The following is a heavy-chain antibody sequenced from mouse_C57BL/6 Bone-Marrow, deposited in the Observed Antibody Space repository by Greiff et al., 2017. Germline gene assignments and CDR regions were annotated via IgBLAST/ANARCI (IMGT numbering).Heavy chain of an antibody. J-gene: IGHJ4*01. CDR3: ASPLTTNYAMDY. CDR2: IWSGGST. Sequence: VHLVESGPGLVQPSQSLSITCTVSGFSLTSYGVHWVRQSPGKGLEWLGVIWSGGSTDYNAAFISRLSISKDNSKSQVFFKMNSLQADDTAIYYCASPLTTNYAMDYWGQGTSVTVSS. V-gene: IGHV2-2*01. D-gene: IGHD2-12*01. CDR1: GFSLTSYG.